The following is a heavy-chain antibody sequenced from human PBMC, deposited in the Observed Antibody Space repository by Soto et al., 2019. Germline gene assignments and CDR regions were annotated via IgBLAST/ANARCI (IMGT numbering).Heavy chain of an antibody. CDR2: IYYSGST. CDR3: ARRVTLTGYYTYYFDY. Sequence: SETLSLTCTVSGGSISSYYWSWIRQPPGKGLEWIGYIYYSGSTNYNPSLKSRVTISVDTSKNQFSLKLSSVTAADTAVYYCARRVTLTGYYTYYFDYWGQGTLVTVSS. J-gene: IGHJ4*02. CDR1: GGSISSYY. D-gene: IGHD3-9*01. V-gene: IGHV4-59*08.